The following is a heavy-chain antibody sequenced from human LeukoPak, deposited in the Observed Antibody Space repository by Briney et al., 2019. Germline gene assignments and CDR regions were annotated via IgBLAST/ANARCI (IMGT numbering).Heavy chain of an antibody. CDR1: GGSISSSNY. J-gene: IGHJ5*02. CDR2: INHSGST. V-gene: IGHV4-4*02. Sequence: SETLSLTCAVSGVSGGSISSSNYWSWVRQPPGKGLEWIGEINHSGSTNYNPSLKSRVTISVDTSKNQCSLKLSSVTAADTAVYYCASPFWSGYYKWFDPWGQGTLVTVSS. D-gene: IGHD3-3*01. CDR3: ASPFWSGYYKWFDP.